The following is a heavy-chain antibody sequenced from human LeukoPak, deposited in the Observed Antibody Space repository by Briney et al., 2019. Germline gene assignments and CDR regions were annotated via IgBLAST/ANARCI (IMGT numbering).Heavy chain of an antibody. CDR1: GFTFSNYG. CDR2: IWSDGINK. Sequence: GGSLRLSCAASGFTFSNYGLHWARQAPGKGLEWVAVIWSDGINKYYVDSVKGRLTIFRDNTKNTLYLQMNSLRADDTAVYYCARSTYSSSSYYFDYWGQGSLVTVSS. CDR3: ARSTYSSSSYYFDY. D-gene: IGHD6-13*01. J-gene: IGHJ4*02. V-gene: IGHV3-33*01.